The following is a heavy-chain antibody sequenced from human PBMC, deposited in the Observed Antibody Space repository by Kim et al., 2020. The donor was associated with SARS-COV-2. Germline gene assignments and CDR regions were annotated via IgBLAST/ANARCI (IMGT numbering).Heavy chain of an antibody. CDR2: IYHTGLT. CDR3: ARWGGEQWPTLTGLVY. Sequence: SETLSLTCAVSGGSISGSNWWSWVRQPPGKGLEWIGEIYHTGLTNYNPSLKSRVTISMDTSMTQFSLRLSSVIAADTAVYYCARWGGEQWPTLTGLVYWGQGAQVTVSS. V-gene: IGHV4-4*02. D-gene: IGHD6-19*01. J-gene: IGHJ4*02. CDR1: GGSISGSNW.